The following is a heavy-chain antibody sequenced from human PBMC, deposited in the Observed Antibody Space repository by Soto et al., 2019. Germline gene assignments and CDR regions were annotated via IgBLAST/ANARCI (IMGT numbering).Heavy chain of an antibody. CDR3: AKGAGPPWFDP. CDR2: ISTTGGT. V-gene: IGHV4-4*07. Sequence: KPSETLSLTCIVSGGSTSTYHWSWIRQPAGKGLEWIGRISTTGGTNYSLSLESRVTMSLDTSKNYFSLELTSVTAADTAVYYCAKGAGPPWFDPWGQGILVTVSS. J-gene: IGHJ5*02. CDR1: GGSTSTYH.